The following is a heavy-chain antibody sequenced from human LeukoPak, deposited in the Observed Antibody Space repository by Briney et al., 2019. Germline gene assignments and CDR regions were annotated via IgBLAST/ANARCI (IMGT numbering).Heavy chain of an antibody. CDR3: ARDRGRDGYNYASDY. Sequence: GGSLRLSCAASGFTCSSYSMNWVRQAPGKGLEWVSFISSSGNYLYYADSVKGRFTISRDNAKNSLYLQMNSLRAEDTAVYYCARDRGRDGYNYASDYWGQGTLVTVSS. J-gene: IGHJ4*02. CDR2: ISSSGNYL. D-gene: IGHD5-24*01. CDR1: GFTCSSYS. V-gene: IGHV3-21*01.